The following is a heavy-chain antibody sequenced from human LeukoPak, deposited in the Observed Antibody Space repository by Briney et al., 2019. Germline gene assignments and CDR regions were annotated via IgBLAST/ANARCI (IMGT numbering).Heavy chain of an antibody. CDR2: ISGSGGST. CDR3: ANGIAAAALSYYYCGMDV. D-gene: IGHD6-13*01. J-gene: IGHJ6*02. CDR1: GFTFSSYA. Sequence: GGSLRLSCAASGFTFSSYAMSWVRQAPGKGLEWVSAISGSGGSTYYADSVKGRFTISRDNSKNTLYLQMNSLRAEDTAVYYCANGIAAAALSYYYCGMDVWGQGTTVTVSS. V-gene: IGHV3-23*01.